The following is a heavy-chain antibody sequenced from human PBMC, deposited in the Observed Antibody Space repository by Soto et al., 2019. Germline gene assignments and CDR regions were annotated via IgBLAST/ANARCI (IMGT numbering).Heavy chain of an antibody. CDR3: ARGSGIVALPGELEDVKYDY. Sequence: QVQLQQWGAGLVKPSETLSLSCAVYGQSFSGHSWAWIRQPPGKGLEWIGEINESGSTYYNPSLKSRVTNSPDTSKHQFSPKVSSVSAAATAAYFCARGSGIVALPGELEDVKYDYWGQGTLVNVSS. D-gene: IGHD1-1*01. J-gene: IGHJ4*02. CDR1: GQSFSGHS. CDR2: INESGST. V-gene: IGHV4-34*01.